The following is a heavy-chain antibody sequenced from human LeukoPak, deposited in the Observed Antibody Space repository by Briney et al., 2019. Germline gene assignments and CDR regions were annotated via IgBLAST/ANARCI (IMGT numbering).Heavy chain of an antibody. Sequence: SETLSLTCAVSGGSISSGGYSWSWIRQPPGKGLEWIGEINHSGSTNYNPSLKSRVTISVDTSKNQFSLKLSSVTAADTAVYYCALERHALFDPWGQGTLVTVSS. J-gene: IGHJ5*02. CDR3: ALERHALFDP. CDR2: INHSGST. CDR1: GGSISSGGYS. V-gene: IGHV4-30-2*01.